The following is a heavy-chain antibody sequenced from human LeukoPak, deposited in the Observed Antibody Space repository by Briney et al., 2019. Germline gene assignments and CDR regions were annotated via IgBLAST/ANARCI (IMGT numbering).Heavy chain of an antibody. CDR1: GFTFSSYA. CDR3: ARGLPYYDSSGYYPHFDY. Sequence: GGSLRLSCAAYGFTFSSYAMHWVRQAPGKGPEWVAVISYDGSTKYYADSVKGPFTISRDTSKSTLYLQMNSLRAEDTAVYYCARGLPYYDSSGYYPHFDYWGQGTLVTVSS. V-gene: IGHV3-30*04. CDR2: ISYDGSTK. D-gene: IGHD3-22*01. J-gene: IGHJ4*02.